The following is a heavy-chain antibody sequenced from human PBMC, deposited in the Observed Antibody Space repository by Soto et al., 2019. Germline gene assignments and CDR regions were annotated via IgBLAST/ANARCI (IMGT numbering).Heavy chain of an antibody. Sequence: GSLRLTCSASGFTFSSYAMSGVRQAPGKGLEWVSAISGSGGSTYYADSVKGWFTISRDNSKNTLYLQMNSLRAEDTAVYYCAKSRYYDFWSGYPSWYFDYWGQGTLVTVSS. CDR1: GFTFSSYA. D-gene: IGHD3-3*01. J-gene: IGHJ4*02. V-gene: IGHV3-23*01. CDR2: ISGSGGST. CDR3: AKSRYYDFWSGYPSWYFDY.